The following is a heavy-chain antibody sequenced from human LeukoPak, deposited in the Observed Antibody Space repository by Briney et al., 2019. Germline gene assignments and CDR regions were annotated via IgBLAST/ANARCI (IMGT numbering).Heavy chain of an antibody. V-gene: IGHV3-21*01. Sequence: PGGSLRLSCAASGFTFSSYWMSWVRQAPGKGLEWVSFISSSSSYIYCADSVKGRFTISRDNAKNSLYLQMNSLRAEDTAVYYCAREHIAASPVDYWGQGTLVTVSS. D-gene: IGHD6-13*01. J-gene: IGHJ4*02. CDR1: GFTFSSYW. CDR2: ISSSSSYI. CDR3: AREHIAASPVDY.